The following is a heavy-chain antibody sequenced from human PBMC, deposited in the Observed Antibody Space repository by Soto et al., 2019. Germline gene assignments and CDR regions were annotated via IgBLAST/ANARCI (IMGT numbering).Heavy chain of an antibody. Sequence: SETLFLTCAVYDGSFSGYYLSWIRQSPDKGLEWIGENNHSGGTNYNPSLRSRVTISVDTSKNQFSLKLSSVTAADTAVYYCARRVSVLYYFDYWGRGTLVTVSS. D-gene: IGHD6-13*01. J-gene: IGHJ4*02. CDR3: ARRVSVLYYFDY. CDR1: DGSFSGYY. CDR2: NNHSGGT. V-gene: IGHV4-34*01.